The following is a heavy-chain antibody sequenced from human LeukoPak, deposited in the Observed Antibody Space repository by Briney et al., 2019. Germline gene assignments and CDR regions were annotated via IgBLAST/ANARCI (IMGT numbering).Heavy chain of an antibody. CDR3: AGNFGSYIDS. V-gene: IGHV4-61*02. Sequence: SETLSLTCTVSGGSISSGPYHWNWIRQPAGKGLEWIGRIHSSGSTNYNSYLTSRLTISVDTSQNRFSLKLNSVTATDTAVYYCAGNFGSYIDSWGQGTLVTVSS. D-gene: IGHD6-6*01. CDR2: IHSSGST. J-gene: IGHJ4*02. CDR1: GGSISSGPYH.